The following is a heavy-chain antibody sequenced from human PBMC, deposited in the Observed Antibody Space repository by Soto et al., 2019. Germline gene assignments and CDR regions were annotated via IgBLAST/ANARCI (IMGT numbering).Heavy chain of an antibody. Sequence: EVQLLESGGGLVQPGGSLRLSCAASGFTSSSYAMSWVRQAPGKGLEWVSAISGSGGSTYYADSVKGRFTISRDNSKNTLYLQMNSLRAEDTAVYYCAKDEGVGDIVVVVAATDFDYWGQGTLVTVSS. CDR1: GFTSSSYA. V-gene: IGHV3-23*01. J-gene: IGHJ4*02. CDR2: ISGSGGST. CDR3: AKDEGVGDIVVVVAATDFDY. D-gene: IGHD2-15*01.